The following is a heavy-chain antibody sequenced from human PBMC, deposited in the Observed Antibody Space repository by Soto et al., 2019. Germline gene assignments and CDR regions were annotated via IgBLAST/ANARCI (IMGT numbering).Heavy chain of an antibody. V-gene: IGHV3-21*01. CDR3: AKSRSGTNCFQY. Sequence: SVEGRFTISRDNAKNSLYLQMNSLRAEDTALYYCAKSRSGTNCFQYWGQGTLVTVSS. J-gene: IGHJ4*02.